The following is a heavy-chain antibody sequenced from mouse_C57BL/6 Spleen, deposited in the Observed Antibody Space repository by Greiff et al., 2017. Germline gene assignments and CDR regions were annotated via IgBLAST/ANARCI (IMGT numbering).Heavy chain of an antibody. CDR1: GYAFSSSW. J-gene: IGHJ3*01. V-gene: IGHV1-82*01. CDR2: IYPGDGDT. Sequence: VQLQQSGPELVKPGASVKISCKASGYAFSSSWMNWVKQRPGKGLEWIGRIYPGDGDTNYNGKFKGKATLTADKSSSTADLQRSSLTYEDCAVYFCARMYYGYDVAFAYWGQGTLVTVSA. D-gene: IGHD2-2*01. CDR3: ARMYYGYDVAFAY.